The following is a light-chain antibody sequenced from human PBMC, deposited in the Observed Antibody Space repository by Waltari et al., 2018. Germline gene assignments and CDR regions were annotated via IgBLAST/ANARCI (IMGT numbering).Light chain of an antibody. CDR2: KDK. CDR3: QSSDSGGFVT. Sequence: SFALKQPPSVSVSPGQTARITCSADALSRQFAYWYRQRPGQAPLLLIYKDKERPLGIPDRISGSSPGTTATLTISGVQAEDEADYFCQSSDSGGFVTFGDGTKLTV. CDR1: ALSRQF. V-gene: IGLV3-25*03. J-gene: IGLJ2*01.